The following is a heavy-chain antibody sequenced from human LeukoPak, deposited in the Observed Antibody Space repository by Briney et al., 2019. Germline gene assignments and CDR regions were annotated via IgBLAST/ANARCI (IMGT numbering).Heavy chain of an antibody. J-gene: IGHJ4*02. CDR1: GGSVSSGHYY. CDR2: IYYSGST. Sequence: SETLSLTCTVSGGSVSSGHYYWGWIRQPPGKGLEWIGNIYYSGSTYCNPSLKSRVTISVDTSKSQFSLKLSSVTAADTAVYYCAGEVPVDPYYFDYWGQGILVTVSS. V-gene: IGHV4-39*07. D-gene: IGHD2-2*01. CDR3: AGEVPVDPYYFDY.